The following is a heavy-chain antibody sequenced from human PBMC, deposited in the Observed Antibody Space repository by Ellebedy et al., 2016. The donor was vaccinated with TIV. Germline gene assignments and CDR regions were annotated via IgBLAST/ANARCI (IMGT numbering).Heavy chain of an antibody. Sequence: SVKVSXXASGYTFTSYDINWVRQAPGQGLEWMGQIIPMFGTPNYAQRFQGRFTITADESTSSAYMELSSLRSEDTAVYYCARVGDYSANSFDYWGQGTLLTVSS. D-gene: IGHD4-11*01. CDR1: GYTFTSYD. CDR3: ARVGDYSANSFDY. V-gene: IGHV1-69*13. J-gene: IGHJ4*02. CDR2: IIPMFGTP.